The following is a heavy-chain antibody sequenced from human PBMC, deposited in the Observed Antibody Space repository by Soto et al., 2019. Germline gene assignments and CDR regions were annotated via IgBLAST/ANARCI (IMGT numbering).Heavy chain of an antibody. CDR2: IKQDGSEK. D-gene: IGHD3-22*01. V-gene: IGHV3-7*03. J-gene: IGHJ4*02. CDR3: ARGRSPGYYYDSSGYPDVPY. CDR1: GFTFSSYW. Sequence: GGSLRLSCAASGFTFSSYWMSWVRQAPGKGLEWVANIKQDGSEKYYVDSVKGRFTISRDNAKNSLYLQMNSLRAEDTAVYYCARGRSPGYYYDSSGYPDVPYWGQGTLVTVSS.